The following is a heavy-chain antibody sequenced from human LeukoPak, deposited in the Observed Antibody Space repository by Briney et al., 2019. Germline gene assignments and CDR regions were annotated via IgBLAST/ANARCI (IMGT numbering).Heavy chain of an antibody. V-gene: IGHV4-30-4*01. CDR2: IYYSGST. D-gene: IGHD5-24*01. J-gene: IGHJ4*02. Sequence: PSETLSLTCTVSGGSISSGDYYWSWIRQPPGKGLEWIGYIYYSGSTYYNPPLKSRLTISLDTPKNQFSLKLSSVTAADTAVYYCARGGRDGYLFDYWGQGTLVTVSS. CDR3: ARGGRDGYLFDY. CDR1: GGSISSGDYY.